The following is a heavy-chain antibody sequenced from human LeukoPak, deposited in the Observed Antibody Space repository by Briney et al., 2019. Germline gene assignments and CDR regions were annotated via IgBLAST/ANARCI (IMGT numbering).Heavy chain of an antibody. D-gene: IGHD3-3*01. CDR3: ARGLYYDFWSGYYPADAFDI. J-gene: IGHJ3*02. CDR2: INHSGST. Sequence: SETLSLTCAVYGGSFSGYYWSWLRQPPGKGLEWIGEINHSGSTNYNPSLKSRVTISVDTSKNQFSLKLSSVTAADTAVYYCARGLYYDFWSGYYPADAFDIWGQGTMVTVSS. CDR1: GGSFSGYY. V-gene: IGHV4-34*01.